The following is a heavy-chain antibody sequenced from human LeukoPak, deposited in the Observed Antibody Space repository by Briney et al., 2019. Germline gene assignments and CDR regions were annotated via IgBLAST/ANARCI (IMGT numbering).Heavy chain of an antibody. D-gene: IGHD2-2*01. V-gene: IGHV1-2*02. CDR3: ACCSRNTNCYYFPS. J-gene: IGHJ5*02. CDR2: INPNSGGT. Sequence: GSVKVSCKASGYTFTGYYMHWVRQAPGQGLEWMGWINPNSGGTNYAQKFQDRVTMTRDTSISTAYMDLSRLRPDDTAVYYCACCSRNTNCYYFPSWGQGTLITVSS. CDR1: GYTFTGYY.